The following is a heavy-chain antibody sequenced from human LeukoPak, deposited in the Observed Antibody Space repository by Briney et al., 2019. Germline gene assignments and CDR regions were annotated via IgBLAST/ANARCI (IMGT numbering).Heavy chain of an antibody. D-gene: IGHD2-2*01. V-gene: IGHV1-18*01. Sequence: ASVKVSCKASGYTFTSYGISWVRQAPGQGLEWMGWISAYNGNTNYAQKLQGRVTMTTDTSTSTAYMELRSLRSDDTAGYYCAREYCSSTSCLFPRYYYYYMDVWGKGTTVTVSS. CDR3: AREYCSSTSCLFPRYYYYYMDV. CDR2: ISAYNGNT. J-gene: IGHJ6*03. CDR1: GYTFTSYG.